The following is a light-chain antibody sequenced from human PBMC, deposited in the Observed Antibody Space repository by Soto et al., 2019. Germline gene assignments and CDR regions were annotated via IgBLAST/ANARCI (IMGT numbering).Light chain of an antibody. Sequence: QSALTQPASVSGSPGQSITISCTGTSSDVGAYNYVSWYQQYPGRAPKVIIFEVRKRPSGVSTRFSGSKSGDTASLTISGLQAADEADYYCSLYTSENTYVFGTGTKLTVL. J-gene: IGLJ1*01. CDR1: SSDVGAYNY. V-gene: IGLV2-14*01. CDR3: SLYTSENTYV. CDR2: EVR.